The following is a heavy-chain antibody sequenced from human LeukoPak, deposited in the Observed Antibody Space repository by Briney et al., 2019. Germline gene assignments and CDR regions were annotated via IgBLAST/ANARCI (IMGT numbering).Heavy chain of an antibody. CDR1: GGSISSSSYY. V-gene: IGHV4-39*01. CDR3: ARMYEYSSSEFDP. D-gene: IGHD6-6*01. CDR2: IYYSGST. Sequence: SETLSLTCTVSGGSISSSSYYWGWIRQPPGKGLEWIGSIYYSGSTYYNPSLKSRVTISVDTSKNLFSLKLSSVTAADTAVYYCARMYEYSSSEFDPWGQGTLVTVSS. J-gene: IGHJ5*02.